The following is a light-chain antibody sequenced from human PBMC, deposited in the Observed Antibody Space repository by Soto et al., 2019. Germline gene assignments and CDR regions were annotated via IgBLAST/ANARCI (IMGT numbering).Light chain of an antibody. Sequence: HSALTQPASVSGSPGQSITISCSGISPDFGVSWYQHFPGKAPKLLIFEVSNRPSGVSTRFSGSKSGNMAFLTISGLQSEDEGLYHCSSYSSTTTLFGGGTKVTVL. CDR1: SPDFGV. CDR3: SSYSSTTTL. V-gene: IGLV2-14*01. CDR2: EVS. J-gene: IGLJ2*01.